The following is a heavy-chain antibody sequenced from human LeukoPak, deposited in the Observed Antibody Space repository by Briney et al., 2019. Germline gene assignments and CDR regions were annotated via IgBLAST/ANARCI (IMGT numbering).Heavy chain of an antibody. Sequence: ASVKVSCKASGYTFTGYYMHWVRQAPGQGLEWMGWINPNSGGTNYAQKFQGRVTITRDTSISTAYVELSRLRSDDTAVYYCSQSRYSSGWYPYYYYGMDVWGQGTTVTVSS. CDR3: SQSRYSSGWYPYYYYGMDV. CDR2: INPNSGGT. V-gene: IGHV1-2*02. CDR1: GYTFTGYY. J-gene: IGHJ6*02. D-gene: IGHD6-19*01.